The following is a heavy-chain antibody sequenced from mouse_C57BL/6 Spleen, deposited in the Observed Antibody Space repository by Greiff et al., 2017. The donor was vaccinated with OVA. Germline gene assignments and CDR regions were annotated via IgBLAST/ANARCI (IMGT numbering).Heavy chain of an antibody. V-gene: IGHV2-2*01. CDR2: IWSGGST. D-gene: IGHD3-2*02. Sequence: QVQLQQSGPGLVQPSQSLSITCTVSGFSLTSYGVHWVRQSPGKGLEWLGVIWSGGSTDYNAAFISRLSISKDNSKSQVFFKMNSLQADDTAIYYCARSRDSSGYWFAYWGQGTLVTVSA. J-gene: IGHJ3*01. CDR1: GFSLTSYG. CDR3: ARSRDSSGYWFAY.